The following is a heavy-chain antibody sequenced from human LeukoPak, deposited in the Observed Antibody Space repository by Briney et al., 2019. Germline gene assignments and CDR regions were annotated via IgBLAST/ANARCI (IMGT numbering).Heavy chain of an antibody. Sequence: GGSLRLSCAASGFTFSSYSMNWVRQAPGKGLEWVSSISSSSSYIYYADSVKGRFTISRDNSKNTLYLQMNSLRAEDTAVYYCAKDRGKTNWFDPWGQGTLVTVSS. J-gene: IGHJ5*02. CDR3: AKDRGKTNWFDP. CDR2: ISSSSSYI. CDR1: GFTFSSYS. V-gene: IGHV3-21*01. D-gene: IGHD3-10*01.